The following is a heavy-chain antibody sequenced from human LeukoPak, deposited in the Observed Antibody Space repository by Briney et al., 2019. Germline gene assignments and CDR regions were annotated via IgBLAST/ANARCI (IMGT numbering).Heavy chain of an antibody. V-gene: IGHV1-18*01. Sequence: ASVKVSCKASGYTFTSYGISWVRQAPGQGLEWMGWISAYNGNTNYAQKLQGRVTMTTDTSTSTAYMELRSLRSDDTAVYYCARVSYCDFWSGYPGGGYYFDYWGQGTLVTVSS. CDR3: ARVSYCDFWSGYPGGGYYFDY. CDR2: ISAYNGNT. D-gene: IGHD3-3*01. CDR1: GYTFTSYG. J-gene: IGHJ4*02.